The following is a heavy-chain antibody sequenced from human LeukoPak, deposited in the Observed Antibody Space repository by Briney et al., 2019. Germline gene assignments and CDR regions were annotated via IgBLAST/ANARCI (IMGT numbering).Heavy chain of an antibody. CDR3: ARDDHVWGSYRELDY. CDR2: ISAYNGNT. CDR1: GYTFSSHG. J-gene: IGHJ4*02. D-gene: IGHD3-16*02. V-gene: IGHV1-18*01. Sequence: ASVKVSCKASGYTFSSHGISWVRQAPGQGLEWMGWISAYNGNTIYAQKFQGRVTMTKDTSTSTAYMELRSLRSDDTAVYYCARDDHVWGSYRELDYWGQGTLVTVSS.